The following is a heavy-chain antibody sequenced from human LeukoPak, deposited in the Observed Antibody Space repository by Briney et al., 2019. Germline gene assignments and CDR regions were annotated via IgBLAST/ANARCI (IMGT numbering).Heavy chain of an antibody. D-gene: IGHD3-16*01. CDR3: AKEGDQFRGYLDA. CDR1: GFTFSRLG. V-gene: IGHV3-33*06. Sequence: GRSLRLSCAASGFTFSRLGMQWVRQAPGKGLEWVAMILHDGSVEEYAASVKGRFTISRDNSRDTLFLQMNRLRDDDTAVHYCAKEGDQFRGYLDAWGKGTTVTASS. CDR2: ILHDGSVE. J-gene: IGHJ6*03.